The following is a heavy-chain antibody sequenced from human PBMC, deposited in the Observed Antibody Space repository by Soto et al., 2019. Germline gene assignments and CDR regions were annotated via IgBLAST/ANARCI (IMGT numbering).Heavy chain of an antibody. CDR2: MNPNSGNT. J-gene: IGHJ6*02. Sequence: ASVKVSCKASGYTFTSYDINWVRQATGQGLEWMGWMNPNSGNTGYAQKFQGRVTMTRNTSISTAYMELSSLRSEDTAVYYCARGGYDFWSGSFYYYYNGMDVWGQGTTVTV. V-gene: IGHV1-8*01. CDR3: ARGGYDFWSGSFYYYYNGMDV. CDR1: GYTFTSYD. D-gene: IGHD3-3*01.